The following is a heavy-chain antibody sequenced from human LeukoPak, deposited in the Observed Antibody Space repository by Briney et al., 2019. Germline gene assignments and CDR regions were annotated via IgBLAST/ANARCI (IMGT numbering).Heavy chain of an antibody. CDR1: GGTFSSYA. V-gene: IGHV1-69*04. CDR3: AGIVVAAKNLFRP. Sequence: GASVKVSCKASGGTFSSYAISWVRQAPGQGLEWMGRIIPILGIANYAQKFQGRVTITADKSTSTAYMELSSLRSEDTAVYYCAGIVVAAKNLFRPRGQGTLVTVSS. J-gene: IGHJ5*02. CDR2: IIPILGIA. D-gene: IGHD2-15*01.